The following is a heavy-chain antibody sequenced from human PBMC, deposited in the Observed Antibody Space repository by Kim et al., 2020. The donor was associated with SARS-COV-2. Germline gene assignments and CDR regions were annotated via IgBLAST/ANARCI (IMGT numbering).Heavy chain of an antibody. V-gene: IGHV3-53*01. D-gene: IGHD4-17*01. J-gene: IGHJ4*02. CDR2: IYSGGGSA. Sequence: GGSLRLSCAASGFTFSSYYMSWVRQSPGKGLEWVSVIYSGGGSAYYADSVKGRFTISRDNSRNTVFLQMNSLRAGDTALYYCAKDFGRDYGDQLCYWGQGTLVTVSS. CDR3: AKDFGRDYGDQLCY. CDR1: GFTFSSYY.